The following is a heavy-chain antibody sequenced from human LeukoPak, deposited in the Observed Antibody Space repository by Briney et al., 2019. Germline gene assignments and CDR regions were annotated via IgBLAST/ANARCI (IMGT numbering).Heavy chain of an antibody. CDR2: IFYSGNT. Sequence: PPETLSLTCTVSGDSISNHYWSWIRQPPGKGLVWIGYIFYSGNTHYNPSPKSRVTMSVDTSKNQFSLRLSSVTPADTAVYYCARDRGEGIVGTFDYWGQGTLVTVSS. CDR1: GDSISNHY. V-gene: IGHV4-59*11. J-gene: IGHJ4*02. D-gene: IGHD1-26*01. CDR3: ARDRGEGIVGTFDY.